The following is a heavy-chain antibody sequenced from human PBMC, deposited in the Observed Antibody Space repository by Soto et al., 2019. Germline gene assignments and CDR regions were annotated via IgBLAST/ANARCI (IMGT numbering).Heavy chain of an antibody. D-gene: IGHD2-2*01. Sequence: ELQLLESGGGLVQPGGSLRLSCAASGFIFSSYAMSWVRQAPGKGLEWVSAISGSGGSTYYADSVKGRFTISRDNSKNTLYLQMNSLRAEDTGVYYCARERISTSCCTWFVPWGQGTLVTVSS. CDR3: ARERISTSCCTWFVP. CDR1: GFIFSSYA. J-gene: IGHJ5*02. V-gene: IGHV3-23*01. CDR2: ISGSGGST.